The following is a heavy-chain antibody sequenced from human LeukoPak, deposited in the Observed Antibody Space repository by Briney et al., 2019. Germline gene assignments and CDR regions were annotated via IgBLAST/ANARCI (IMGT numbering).Heavy chain of an antibody. J-gene: IGHJ4*02. CDR1: GGTFSSYA. D-gene: IGHD3-22*01. Sequence: SVRVSCKASGGTFSSYAISWVRQAPGQGLEWMGGTIPIFGTANYAQKFQGRVTITADESTSTAYMELSSLRSEDTAVYYCARGISYYYDSSGYYPFDYWGQGTLVTVSS. CDR2: TIPIFGTA. V-gene: IGHV1-69*01. CDR3: ARGISYYYDSSGYYPFDY.